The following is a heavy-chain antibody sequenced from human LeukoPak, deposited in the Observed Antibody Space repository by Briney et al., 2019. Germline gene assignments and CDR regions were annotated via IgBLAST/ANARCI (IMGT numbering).Heavy chain of an antibody. Sequence: GGSLRLSCAASGFTFSDYYMSWIRQAPGKGLEWISYINGGGTTIYYADSVKGRFTISRDNAKNSLYLQMNSLRAEDTAVYYCARVSGGWYQLLLDYWGQGTLVTVSS. J-gene: IGHJ4*02. D-gene: IGHD2-2*01. CDR1: GFTFSDYY. V-gene: IGHV3-11*04. CDR3: ARVSGGWYQLLLDY. CDR2: INGGGTTI.